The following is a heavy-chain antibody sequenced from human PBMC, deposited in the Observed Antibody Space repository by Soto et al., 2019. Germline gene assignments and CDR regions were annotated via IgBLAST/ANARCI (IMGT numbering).Heavy chain of an antibody. D-gene: IGHD5-12*01. Sequence: QVQLQQWGAGLLKPSETLSLTCAVYGGSLSGYRWNWIRQPPGKGLEWIGEINHSGSTNYNPSLKSRVTISIDTSKNQISLKLSSMTAADTAVYYCARGRRWLRLDNWFDPWGQGTLVIVSS. CDR3: ARGRRWLRLDNWFDP. J-gene: IGHJ5*02. V-gene: IGHV4-34*01. CDR1: GGSLSGYR. CDR2: INHSGST.